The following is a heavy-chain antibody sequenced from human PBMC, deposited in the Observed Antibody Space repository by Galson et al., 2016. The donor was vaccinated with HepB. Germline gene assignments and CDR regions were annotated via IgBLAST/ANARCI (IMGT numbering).Heavy chain of an antibody. V-gene: IGHV5-51*01. CDR1: GYSFTYNW. D-gene: IGHD6-19*01. CDR2: IYPDDSDT. J-gene: IGHJ4*02. CDR3: ARQREYTSGWRKQYYFDY. Sequence: QSGAEVKKPGESLKISCEASGYSFTYNWIGWVRQMPGKGLEWMGIIYPDDSDTTYSPSFQGQVTISADKSIGTAYLQWNSLKASDTAMYYCARQREYTSGWRKQYYFDYWGQGTLVTVSS.